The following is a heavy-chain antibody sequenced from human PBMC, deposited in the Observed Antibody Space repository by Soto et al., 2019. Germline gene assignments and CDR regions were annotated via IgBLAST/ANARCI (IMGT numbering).Heavy chain of an antibody. D-gene: IGHD2-15*01. CDR3: AKDHRVVTTGEALDI. Sequence: EVQLLESGGGLVQPGGSLRLSCSASGFSFSTYAMSWVRQPPGKGLEWVSSISSSGVNTYNADSVKGRFTISRDNSEKTLYLQMNSLRAEDTAVYYCAKDHRVVTTGEALDIWGQGTLVTVSS. CDR1: GFSFSTYA. CDR2: ISSSGVNT. J-gene: IGHJ3*02. V-gene: IGHV3-23*01.